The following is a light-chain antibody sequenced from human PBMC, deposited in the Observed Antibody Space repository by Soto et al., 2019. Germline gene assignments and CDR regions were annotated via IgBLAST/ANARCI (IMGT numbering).Light chain of an antibody. CDR2: EVF. Sequence: QSALTQPASVSGSPGQSITISCTGTSSDVGGYNYVSWYQHYPGKAPKFIIYEVFNRPSGVSNRFSGSRSGNTASLTISGRQAEDEAEYYCNSYTSSSTFVFGTGTKVTVL. V-gene: IGLV2-14*01. CDR3: NSYTSSSTFV. CDR1: SSDVGGYNY. J-gene: IGLJ1*01.